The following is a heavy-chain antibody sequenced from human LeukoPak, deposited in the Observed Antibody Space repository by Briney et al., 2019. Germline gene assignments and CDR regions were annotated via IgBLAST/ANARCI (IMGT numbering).Heavy chain of an antibody. CDR1: GGSITNTNY. Sequence: PSETLSLTCGVSGGSITNTNYWTWVRQPPGKGLEWIGEVNLQGSTNYNPSLMGRVAISVDTSENHISLQLTSVTAADTAVYYCAREDGPYRPPDYWGQGTLVTVSS. J-gene: IGHJ4*02. D-gene: IGHD4-17*01. CDR2: VNLQGST. V-gene: IGHV4-4*02. CDR3: AREDGPYRPPDY.